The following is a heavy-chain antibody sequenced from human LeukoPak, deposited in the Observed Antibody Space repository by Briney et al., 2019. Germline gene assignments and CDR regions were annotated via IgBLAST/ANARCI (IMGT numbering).Heavy chain of an antibody. CDR3: AKDRGITMVRGVIGGAYYFDY. CDR1: GFTFSSYA. V-gene: IGHV3-23*01. Sequence: PGGSLRLSCAASGFTFSSYAMSWVRQAPGKGLEWVSAISGSGGSTYYADSVKGRFTIPRDNSKNTLYLQMNSLRAEDTAVYYCAKDRGITMVRGVIGGAYYFDYWGQGTLVTVSS. J-gene: IGHJ4*02. D-gene: IGHD3-10*01. CDR2: ISGSGGST.